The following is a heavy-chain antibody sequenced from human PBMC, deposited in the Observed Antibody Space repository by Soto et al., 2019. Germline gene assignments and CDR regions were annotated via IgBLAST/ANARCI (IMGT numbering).Heavy chain of an antibody. CDR2: ISAYNGNT. CDR3: ARVRGDIVVVPAATPYYYYGMDV. Sequence: QVQLVQSRAEVKKPGASVKVSCKAFGYTFTSYGISWVRQAPGQGLEWMGWISAYNGNTNYAQKLQGRVTMTTDTSTSTAYMQLRSLRSDDTAVYYCARVRGDIVVVPAATPYYYYGMDVWGQGTTVTVSS. CDR1: GYTFTSYG. D-gene: IGHD2-2*01. V-gene: IGHV1-18*01. J-gene: IGHJ6*02.